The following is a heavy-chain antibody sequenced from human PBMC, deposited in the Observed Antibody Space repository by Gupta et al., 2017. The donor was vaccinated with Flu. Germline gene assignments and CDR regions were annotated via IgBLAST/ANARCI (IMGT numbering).Heavy chain of an antibody. CDR2: IKNQADGGTT. J-gene: IGHJ4*02. CDR3: GAGDVYSSGWYYY. CDR1: AW. V-gene: IGHV3-15*01. D-gene: IGHD6-19*01. Sequence: AWMTWVRQAPGKGLEWVGRIKNQADGGTTDYAPPVRGRFTVSRDDSRDTLYLHMNRLKSEDTGVYFCGAGDVYSSGWYYYWGQGARVTVSS.